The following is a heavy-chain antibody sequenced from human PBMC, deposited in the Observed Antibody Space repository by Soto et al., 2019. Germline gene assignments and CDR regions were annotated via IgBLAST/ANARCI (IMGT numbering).Heavy chain of an antibody. CDR3: ARGPSYYYDSSGYWVFGY. J-gene: IGHJ4*02. D-gene: IGHD3-22*01. CDR2: IIPIFGTA. CDR1: GGTFSSYA. V-gene: IGHV1-69*13. Sequence: SVKVSCKASGGTFSSYAISWVRQAPGQGLEWMGGIIPIFGTANYAQKFQGRVTITADESTSTAYMELSSLRSEDTAVYYCARGPSYYYDSSGYWVFGYWGQGTLVT.